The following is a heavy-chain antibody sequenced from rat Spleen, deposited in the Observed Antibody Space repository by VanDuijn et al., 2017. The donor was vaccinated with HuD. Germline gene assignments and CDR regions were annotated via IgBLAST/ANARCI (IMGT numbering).Heavy chain of an antibody. V-gene: IGHV5-22*01. Sequence: EVQLVESDGGLVQPGRSLKLSCVVSGFTFSDNYMAWVRQAPKKGLEWVASISYEGSSTYYGDSVKGRFTISRDNAKSTLYLQMNSLRSEDTATYYCARPHSSHYVMDAWGQGASVTVSS. CDR3: ARPHSSHYVMDA. CDR2: ISYEGSST. D-gene: IGHD1-8*01. J-gene: IGHJ4*01. CDR1: GFTFSDNY.